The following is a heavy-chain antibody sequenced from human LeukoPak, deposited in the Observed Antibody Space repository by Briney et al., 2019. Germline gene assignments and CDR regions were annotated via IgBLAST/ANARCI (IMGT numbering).Heavy chain of an antibody. CDR2: ISSSGSTI. V-gene: IGHV3-48*03. J-gene: IGHJ4*02. CDR3: ASDGYTSGWLGTFDY. Sequence: GGSLRLSCAASGFTFSSYEMNWVRQAPGKGLEWVSYISSSGSTIYYADSLKGRFTISRNNAKSSLFLQINSLRAEDTAVYYCASDGYTSGWLGTFDYWGQGTLVTVSS. CDR1: GFTFSSYE. D-gene: IGHD6-19*01.